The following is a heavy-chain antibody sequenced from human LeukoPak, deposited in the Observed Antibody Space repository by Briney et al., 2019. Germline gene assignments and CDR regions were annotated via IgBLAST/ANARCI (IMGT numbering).Heavy chain of an antibody. CDR3: ARDSPDYDSSGFGH. CDR1: GFTFSNYA. J-gene: IGHJ4*02. V-gene: IGHV3-30-3*01. CDR2: ISYDGNNK. Sequence: GRSLRLSCAASGFTFSNYAMYWVRQAPGKGLEWVALISYDGNNKYYADSVKGRFTISRVNSKNTLYLQMNSLRAEDTAVYYCARDSPDYDSSGFGHWGQGTLVTVSS. D-gene: IGHD3-22*01.